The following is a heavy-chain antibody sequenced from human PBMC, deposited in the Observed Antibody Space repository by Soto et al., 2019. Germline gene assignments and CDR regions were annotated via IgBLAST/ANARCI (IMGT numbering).Heavy chain of an antibody. V-gene: IGHV3-23*01. J-gene: IGHJ4*02. CDR3: AKGDGRIVTRHFDY. D-gene: IGHD1-26*01. CDR1: GFTFSDYA. Sequence: EVQLLESGGGLVQPGGSLGLSCVASGFTFSDYAMGWVRQAPGKGLEWVSGISSGGGSPYYVDSVKGRFTISRDNSKNTLFLQMNSLRAEDTAVYYCAKGDGRIVTRHFDYWGPGTLVTVSS. CDR2: ISSGGGSP.